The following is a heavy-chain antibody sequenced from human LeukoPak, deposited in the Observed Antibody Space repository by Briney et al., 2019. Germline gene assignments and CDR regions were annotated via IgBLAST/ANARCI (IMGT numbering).Heavy chain of an antibody. CDR1: GYTFTSYV. CDR2: INPNSGIT. J-gene: IGHJ3*02. CDR3: ARAKCSSTSCYDDAFDI. V-gene: IGHV1-8*03. D-gene: IGHD2-2*01. Sequence: ASVKVSCKASGYTFTSYVINCVCHATGQGGVWGGWINPNSGITGYAQKFQGRVTSTRNTSISTAYMEMRRLRSEDTAVYYCARAKCSSTSCYDDAFDIWGQGTMVTVSS.